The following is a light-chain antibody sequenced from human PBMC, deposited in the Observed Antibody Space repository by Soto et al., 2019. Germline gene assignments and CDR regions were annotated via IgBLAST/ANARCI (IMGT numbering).Light chain of an antibody. CDR3: QQYNNWPSWT. J-gene: IGKJ1*01. Sequence: EIVLTQSPGTLSLSPGERATLSCRASQSISSSYLGWYQQKPGHAPRLLIYITSTRATGIPARSSGSGSGTEFTLTISSLQSEDSAVYYCQQYNNWPSWTFGQGTKVDIK. CDR1: QSISSSY. CDR2: ITS. V-gene: IGKV3-15*01.